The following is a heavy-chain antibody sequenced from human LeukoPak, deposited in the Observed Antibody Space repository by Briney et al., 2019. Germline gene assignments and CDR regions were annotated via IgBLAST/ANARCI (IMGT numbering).Heavy chain of an antibody. CDR1: GASISSGIYY. CDR3: ATSRMLRSWFYP. CDR2: IYYSGST. V-gene: IGHV4-31*03. J-gene: IGHJ5*02. Sequence: SETLPHICTVSGASISSGIYYWTWIRQHPGKGLEWIGYIYYSGSTYYNPSLKSRVTISVDTSKNQFSLKLSSVTAADTAVYYCATSRMLRSWFYPWGQGTLVSVSS. D-gene: IGHD2-8*01.